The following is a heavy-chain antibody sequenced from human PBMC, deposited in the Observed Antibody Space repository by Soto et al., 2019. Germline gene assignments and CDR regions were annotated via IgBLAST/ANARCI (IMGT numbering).Heavy chain of an antibody. CDR2: INAGNGNT. J-gene: IGHJ4*02. CDR1: GYTFTSYA. V-gene: IGHV1-3*01. D-gene: IGHD3-22*01. Sequence: ASVKVSCKASGYTFTSYAMHWVRQAPGQRLEWMGWINAGNGNTKYSQKFQGRVTITRDTSASTAYMELSSLRSEDTAVYYCARGSGYSYSADYWGQGPLVTLSS. CDR3: ARGSGYSYSADY.